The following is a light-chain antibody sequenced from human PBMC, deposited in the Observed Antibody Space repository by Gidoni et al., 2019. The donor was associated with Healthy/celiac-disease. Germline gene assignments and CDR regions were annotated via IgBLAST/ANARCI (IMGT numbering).Light chain of an antibody. CDR3: QQYGSSPYT. J-gene: IGKJ2*01. V-gene: IGKV3-20*01. CDR2: GAS. CDR1: QSVSSSY. Sequence: IVLTQSPGTLSLSPGERATLSCRASQSVSSSYLAWYQQKPGQAPRLLIYGASSRATGITDRFSGSGSGTDFTLTISILEPEDFAVYYCQQYGSSPYTCGQGTKLEIK.